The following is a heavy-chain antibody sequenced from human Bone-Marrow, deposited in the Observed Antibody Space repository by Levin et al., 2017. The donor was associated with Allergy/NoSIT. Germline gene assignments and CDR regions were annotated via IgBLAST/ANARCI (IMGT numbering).Heavy chain of an antibody. CDR3: ARVISSTCPRCRFFDP. CDR2: IYHSGTT. CDR1: GFSLSSAYY. V-gene: IGHV4-38-2*01. D-gene: IGHD2-2*01. Sequence: GSLRLSCAVSGFSLSSAYYWGWIRQPPGKGLEWIGYIYHSGTTSYNPSLQSRVTMSMDTSMNQFALKLNSVTAADTAVYYCARVISSTCPRCRFFDPWGQGILVTVSS. J-gene: IGHJ5*02.